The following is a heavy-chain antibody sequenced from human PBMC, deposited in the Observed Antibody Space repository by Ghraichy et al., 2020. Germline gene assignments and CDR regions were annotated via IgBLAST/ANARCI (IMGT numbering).Heavy chain of an antibody. CDR2: IIPIFGTA. V-gene: IGHV1-69*13. CDR1: GGTFSSYA. CDR3: ARQGASVADFQH. J-gene: IGHJ1*01. Sequence: SVKVSCKASGGTFSSYAISWVRQAPGQGLEWMGGIIPIFGTANYAQKFQGRVTITADESTSTAYMELSSLRSEDTAVYYCARQGASVADFQHWGQGTLVTVSS. D-gene: IGHD6-19*01.